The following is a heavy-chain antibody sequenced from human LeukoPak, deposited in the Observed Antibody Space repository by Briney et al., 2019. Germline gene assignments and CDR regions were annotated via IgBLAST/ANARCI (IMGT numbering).Heavy chain of an antibody. CDR2: ISAYNGNT. J-gene: IGHJ6*02. Sequence: ASVKVSCKASGYTFTSYGISWVRQAPGQGLEWMGWISAYNGNTNYAQKLQGRVTMTTDTSTSTAYMELRGLRSDDTAVYYCARDNCSGGSCYYYYGMDVWGQGTTVTVSS. V-gene: IGHV1-18*01. CDR3: ARDNCSGGSCYYYYGMDV. D-gene: IGHD2-15*01. CDR1: GYTFTSYG.